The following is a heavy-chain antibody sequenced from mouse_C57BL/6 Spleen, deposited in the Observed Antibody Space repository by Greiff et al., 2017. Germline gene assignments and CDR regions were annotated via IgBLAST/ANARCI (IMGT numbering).Heavy chain of an antibody. CDR3: TRRRARSSYWYFYV. Sequence: QVQLQQSGAELVRPGASVTLSCKASGYTFPDYEMHWVKQTPVHGLEWIGAIDPETGGTAYNQKFKGKAILTADKSSSTAYMELRSLSSEDSAVYYGTRRRARSSYWYFYVWGTGTTVTVSS. J-gene: IGHJ1*03. V-gene: IGHV1-15*01. CDR1: GYTFPDYE. CDR2: IDPETGGT. D-gene: IGHD1-1*01.